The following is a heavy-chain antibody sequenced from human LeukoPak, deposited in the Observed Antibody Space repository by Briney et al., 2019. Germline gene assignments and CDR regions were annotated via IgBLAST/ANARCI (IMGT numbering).Heavy chain of an antibody. V-gene: IGHV4-39*01. D-gene: IGHD3-16*02. CDR3: ARHGSYVWGSYRYEWFDP. Sequence: SETLSLTCTVSGGSISSSSYYWGWIRQPPGKGLEGIGSIYYSGSTYYNPSLKSRVTISVDTSKNQFSLKLSSVTAADTAVYYCARHGSYVWGSYRYEWFDPWGQGTLVTVSS. CDR1: GGSISSSSYY. J-gene: IGHJ5*02. CDR2: IYYSGST.